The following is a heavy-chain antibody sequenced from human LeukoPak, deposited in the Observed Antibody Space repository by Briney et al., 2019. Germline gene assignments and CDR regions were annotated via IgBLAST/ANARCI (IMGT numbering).Heavy chain of an antibody. D-gene: IGHD2-15*01. Sequence: PGGSLRHSRAASGFTFSSYSMNWVRQAPGKGLEWVSSISSSSSYIYYADSVKGRFTISRDNAKNSLYLQMNSLRAEDTAVYYCARGAEELLGAFDIWGQGTMVTVSS. J-gene: IGHJ3*02. V-gene: IGHV3-21*01. CDR2: ISSSSSYI. CDR1: GFTFSSYS. CDR3: ARGAEELLGAFDI.